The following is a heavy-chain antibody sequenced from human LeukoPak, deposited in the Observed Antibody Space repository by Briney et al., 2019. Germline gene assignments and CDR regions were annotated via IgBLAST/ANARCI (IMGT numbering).Heavy chain of an antibody. CDR1: GFTFSSYD. J-gene: IGHJ6*03. D-gene: IGHD6-19*01. Sequence: GGSLRLSCAAAGFTFSSYDIHWVRQAPGKGLEWVAFIRYDGSNKYYADSVRGRFTISRDNSKNTLYLQMNSLRAEDTAVYFCAKGSKAVLFTRDHYMDVWGKGTTVTISS. CDR3: AKGSKAVLFTRDHYMDV. V-gene: IGHV3-30*02. CDR2: IRYDGSNK.